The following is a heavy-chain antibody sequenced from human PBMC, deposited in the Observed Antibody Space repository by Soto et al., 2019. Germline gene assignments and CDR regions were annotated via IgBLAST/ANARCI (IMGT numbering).Heavy chain of an antibody. CDR3: AKDLGDIVVVVAAIYDY. D-gene: IGHD2-15*01. J-gene: IGHJ4*02. Sequence: EVQLLESGGGLVQPGGSLRLSCAASGFTFSSYAMSWVRQAPGKGLEWVSAISGSGGSTYYADSEKGRFTISRDNSKNTLYLQMNSLRAEDTAVYYCAKDLGDIVVVVAAIYDYWGQGTLVTVSS. V-gene: IGHV3-23*01. CDR1: GFTFSSYA. CDR2: ISGSGGST.